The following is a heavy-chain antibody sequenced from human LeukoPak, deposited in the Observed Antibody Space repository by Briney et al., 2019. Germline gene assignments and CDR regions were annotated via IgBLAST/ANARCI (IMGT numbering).Heavy chain of an antibody. J-gene: IGHJ3*01. Sequence: SETLSLTCAVSGDSISDKYWWRWVRQFPDKGLEWIGEVYRSGGTSYNPSLKSRVTVSIDYSKNQFSLNLRSVTAAHTAVYHCGRQAKGNSPAAFHRSGKGTMLFLSS. CDR3: GRQAKGNSPAAFHR. CDR2: VYRSGGT. CDR1: GDSISDKYW. D-gene: IGHD4-23*01. V-gene: IGHV4-4*02.